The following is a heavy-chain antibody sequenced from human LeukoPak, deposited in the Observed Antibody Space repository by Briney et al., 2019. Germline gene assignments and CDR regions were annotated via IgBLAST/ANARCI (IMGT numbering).Heavy chain of an antibody. D-gene: IGHD2-2*01. CDR1: GFTFGDYA. CDR3: TSSAMPLAFDY. J-gene: IGHJ4*02. Sequence: GSLRLSCTASGFTFGDYAMSWLRQAPGKGLEWVGFIRSQTYGGTTEYAASVKGRFTISRDDSKSIAYLQMNSLKTEDTAVYYCTSSAMPLAFDYSGQGTLVTVSS. V-gene: IGHV3-49*03. CDR2: IRSQTYGGTT.